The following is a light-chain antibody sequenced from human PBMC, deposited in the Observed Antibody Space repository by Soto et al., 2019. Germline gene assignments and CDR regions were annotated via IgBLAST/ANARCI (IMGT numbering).Light chain of an antibody. CDR1: QSSSSW. Sequence: DIPMTQSPSTLSASVGDRVTITCRASQSSSSWLAWYQQKPGKAPTLLIYNASSLESGVPSRFSGSGSGTEFTLTISSLQPDDFATYYCQQYNSFAYTFGQGTKLEIK. CDR2: NAS. J-gene: IGKJ2*01. V-gene: IGKV1-5*01. CDR3: QQYNSFAYT.